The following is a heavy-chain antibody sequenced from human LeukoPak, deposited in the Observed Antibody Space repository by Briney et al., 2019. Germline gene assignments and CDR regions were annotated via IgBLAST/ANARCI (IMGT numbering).Heavy chain of an antibody. J-gene: IGHJ6*02. Sequence: PSETLSRTCTVSGGSISSYYWSWIRQPPGKGLEWIGYIYYSGSTNYNPSLKSRVTISVDTSKNQFSLKLSSVTAADTAVYYCARIGYSYGTYYYYGMDVWGQGTTVTVSS. CDR2: IYYSGST. CDR3: ARIGYSYGTYYYYGMDV. CDR1: GGSISSYY. V-gene: IGHV4-59*08. D-gene: IGHD5-18*01.